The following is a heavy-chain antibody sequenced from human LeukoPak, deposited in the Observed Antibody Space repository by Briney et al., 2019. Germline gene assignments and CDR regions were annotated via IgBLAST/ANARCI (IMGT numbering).Heavy chain of an antibody. J-gene: IGHJ4*02. Sequence: AGSLRLSCAASGFTFSDYYMSWIRQAPGKGLEWGSYISSSGSTIYYADSVKGRFTISRDTAKNSLYLQMNSLRAEATAVYYCARDGAVVNCDYWGQGTLVTVSS. CDR2: ISSSGSTI. CDR3: ARDGAVVNCDY. D-gene: IGHD3-22*01. CDR1: GFTFSDYY. V-gene: IGHV3-11*04.